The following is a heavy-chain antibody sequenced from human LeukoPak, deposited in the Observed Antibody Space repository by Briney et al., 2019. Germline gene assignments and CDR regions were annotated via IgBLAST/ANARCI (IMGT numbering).Heavy chain of an antibody. CDR2: ISTSSSYI. CDR1: GFTFNGYS. V-gene: IGHV3-21*04. Sequence: PGGSLRLSCTASGFTFNGYSMNWVRQAPGKGLEWVSSISTSSSYIYYADSVKGRFTISRDNSKNTLYLQMNSLRAEDTAVYYCAKAAGRGYNYGDYFDYWGQGTLVTVSS. J-gene: IGHJ4*02. CDR3: AKAAGRGYNYGDYFDY. D-gene: IGHD5-18*01.